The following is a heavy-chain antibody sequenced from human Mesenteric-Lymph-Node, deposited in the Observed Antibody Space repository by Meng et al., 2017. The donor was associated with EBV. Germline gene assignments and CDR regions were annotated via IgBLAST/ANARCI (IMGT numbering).Heavy chain of an antibody. CDR2: IYHSGST. J-gene: IGHJ4*02. Sequence: VQLQGWGPWWGEPSGTLSLTFAVSGASISRDNWGSWVRQPPGKGLEWIGEIYHSGSTNYNPSLKSRVTISVDKSKRQFSLKLTSVTAADTAVYHCARFQRFGDFDWGQGTLVTVSS. CDR3: ARFQRFGDFD. D-gene: IGHD3-10*01. V-gene: IGHV4-4*02. CDR1: GASISRDNW.